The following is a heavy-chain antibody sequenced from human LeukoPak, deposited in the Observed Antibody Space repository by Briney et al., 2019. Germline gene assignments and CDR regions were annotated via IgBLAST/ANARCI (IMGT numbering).Heavy chain of an antibody. CDR1: GGSISSYY. Sequence: SETLSLTCTVSGGSISSYYWSWIRQPPGKGPEWIGYIYYSGSTNYNPSLKSRVTISVDTSKNQFSLKLSSVTAADTAVYYCARMVGATKSFDYWGQGTLVTVSS. D-gene: IGHD1-26*01. J-gene: IGHJ4*02. CDR2: IYYSGST. CDR3: ARMVGATKSFDY. V-gene: IGHV4-59*01.